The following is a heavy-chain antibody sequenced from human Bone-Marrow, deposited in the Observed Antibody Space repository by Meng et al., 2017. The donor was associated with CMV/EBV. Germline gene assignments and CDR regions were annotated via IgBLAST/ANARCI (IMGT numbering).Heavy chain of an antibody. CDR1: GGSISSSSYY. J-gene: IGHJ4*02. D-gene: IGHD3-10*01. CDR3: ARDRGELLLDY. Sequence: GSLRLSCTVSGGSISSSSYYWGWIRQPPGKGLEWIGSIYYSGSTYYNPSLKSRVTISVDTSKNQFSLKLSSVTAADTAVYYCARDRGELLLDYWGQGTLVTVSS. CDR2: IYYSGST. V-gene: IGHV4-39*07.